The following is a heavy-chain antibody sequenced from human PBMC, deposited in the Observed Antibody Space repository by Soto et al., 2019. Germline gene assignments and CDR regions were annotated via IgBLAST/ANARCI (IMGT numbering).Heavy chain of an antibody. CDR3: ARSNIVATNTHFDY. Sequence: QVQLVESGGGVVQPGRSLRLSCAASGLTFSSYGMHWVRQAPGKGLEWVAVIWYDGSNKYYADSVKGRFTISRDNSKNTLYLQMNSLRAEDTAVYYCARSNIVATNTHFDYWGQGTLVTVSS. CDR1: GLTFSSYG. CDR2: IWYDGSNK. D-gene: IGHD5-12*01. J-gene: IGHJ4*02. V-gene: IGHV3-33*01.